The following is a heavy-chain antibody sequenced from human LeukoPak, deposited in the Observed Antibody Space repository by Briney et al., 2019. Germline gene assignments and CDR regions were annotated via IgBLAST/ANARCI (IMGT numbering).Heavy chain of an antibody. CDR2: INHSGST. CDR1: GGSFSGYY. CDR3: ARGDGDYEGSGGYYFDY. Sequence: PSETLSLTCAVYGGSFSGYYWSWIRQPPGKGLEWIGEINHSGSTNYNPSLKSRVTISVDTSKNQFSLKLSSVTAADTAVYYCARGDGDYEGSGGYYFDYWGQGNLVTVSS. D-gene: IGHD4-17*01. V-gene: IGHV4-34*01. J-gene: IGHJ4*02.